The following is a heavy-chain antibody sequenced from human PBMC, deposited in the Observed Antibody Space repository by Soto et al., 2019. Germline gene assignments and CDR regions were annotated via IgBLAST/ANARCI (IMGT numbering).Heavy chain of an antibody. D-gene: IGHD7-27*01. CDR3: ARGRLGILYYFDY. Sequence: ASVKVSCKASGYTFTGYYMHWVRQAPGQGLEWMGWINPNSGGTNYAQKFQGWVTMTRDTSISTACMELSRLRSDDTAVYYCARGRLGILYYFDYWGQGTLVTVSS. CDR1: GYTFTGYY. CDR2: INPNSGGT. V-gene: IGHV1-2*04. J-gene: IGHJ4*02.